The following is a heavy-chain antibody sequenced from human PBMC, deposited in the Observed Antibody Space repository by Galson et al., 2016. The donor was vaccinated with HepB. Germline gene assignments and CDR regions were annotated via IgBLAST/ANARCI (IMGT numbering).Heavy chain of an antibody. CDR3: AKLTMIIVVTPHFDS. Sequence: SLRLSCAASGFTFSAYAIHWVRQAPGKGLEWVSGISASGGSTHYADSVKGRFTFSRDSSKNTLYLEMNSLRADDTAIYYCAKLTMIIVVTPHFDSWGQGTLVTVSS. D-gene: IGHD3-22*01. V-gene: IGHV3-23*01. CDR1: GFTFSAYA. J-gene: IGHJ4*02. CDR2: ISASGGST.